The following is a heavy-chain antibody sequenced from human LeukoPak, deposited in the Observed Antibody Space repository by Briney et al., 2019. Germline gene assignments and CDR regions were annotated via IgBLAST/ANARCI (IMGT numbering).Heavy chain of an antibody. CDR1: GFTFSSYE. CDR3: ARGGVVAGTNYYYYGMDV. D-gene: IGHD1-14*01. Sequence: GGSLSLSCAASGFTFSSYEMNWVRQAPGKGLEWVSYISSSGSTIYYADSVKGRFTISRDNAKNSLYLQMNSLRAEDTAVYYCARGGVVAGTNYYYYGMDVWGQGTTVTVSS. V-gene: IGHV3-48*03. CDR2: ISSSGSTI. J-gene: IGHJ6*02.